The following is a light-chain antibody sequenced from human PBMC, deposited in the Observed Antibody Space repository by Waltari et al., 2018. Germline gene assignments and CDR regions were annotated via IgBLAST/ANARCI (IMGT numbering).Light chain of an antibody. CDR3: QQYYTYPVA. CDR1: QDVSIY. V-gene: IGKV1-8*01. CDR2: AAS. Sequence: AIRTTHSPSSLSASTGDRVTITCRASQDVSIYVAWYQQKPGKVPKLLIYAASTWQSGVPSRFSGSGSGTNFSLTIACLQSDDFAVYYCQQYYTYPVAFGGGAKVEVK. J-gene: IGKJ4*01.